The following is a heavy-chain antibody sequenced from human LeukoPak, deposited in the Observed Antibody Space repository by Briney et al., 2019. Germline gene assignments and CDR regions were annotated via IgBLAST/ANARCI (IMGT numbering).Heavy chain of an antibody. V-gene: IGHV3-30*02. CDR2: IRYDGSNK. CDR3: EAPEVTAAIWVPDH. Sequence: GGSLRLSCAASGFTFSSYGMHWVRQAPGKGLEWVAFIRYDGSNKYYADSVKGRFTISKEKSKNPLYLQMNSLRAEDTAVYYWEAPEVTAAIWVPDHWGQGTLVTVSS. J-gene: IGHJ4*02. CDR1: GFTFSSYG. D-gene: IGHD2-2*01.